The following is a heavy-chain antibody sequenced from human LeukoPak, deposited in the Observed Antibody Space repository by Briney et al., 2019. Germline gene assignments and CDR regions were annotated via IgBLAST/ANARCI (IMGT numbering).Heavy chain of an antibody. Sequence: QTGGSLRLSCEASGFSFSSYWMTWDRQAPGKGLEWVANIKPDGSGPYYVDSVRGRFTISRDNTKNSLYLHMSSLRVEDTAVYFCARGGHRLKESWGQGTLVTVSS. CDR3: ARGGHRLKES. CDR2: IKPDGSGP. CDR1: GFSFSSYW. J-gene: IGHJ5*02. D-gene: IGHD2-21*02. V-gene: IGHV3-7*01.